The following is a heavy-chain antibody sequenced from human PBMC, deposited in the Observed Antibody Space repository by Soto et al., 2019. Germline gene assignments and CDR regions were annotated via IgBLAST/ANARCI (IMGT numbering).Heavy chain of an antibody. CDR2: IYYSGST. J-gene: IGHJ4*02. D-gene: IGHD2-15*01. CDR3: ARGPTYQTYKDNRSAHQFDY. CDR1: GGSISSGDYF. Sequence: PSETLSLTCTVSGGSISSGDYFWSWIRQPPGKGPEWIGYIYYSGSTYYDPSLKSRVTISVDASKNQFSLKLSSVTAADTALYCCARGPTYQTYKDNRSAHQFDYWGQGTLVTVSS. V-gene: IGHV4-30-4*01.